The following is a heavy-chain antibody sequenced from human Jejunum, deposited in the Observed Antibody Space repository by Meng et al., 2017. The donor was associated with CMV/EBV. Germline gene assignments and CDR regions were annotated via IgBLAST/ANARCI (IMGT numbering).Heavy chain of an antibody. Sequence: SFAVSGVIFSEYWMSWFRQPPGKGLEWVANINQDGGDKNYVDSVKGRFTISRDNAKKLLFLQMNSLRSEDTAVYYCARKEGDIWGRGTLVTVSS. CDR3: ARKEGDI. V-gene: IGHV3-7*01. CDR2: INQDGGDK. J-gene: IGHJ4*02. D-gene: IGHD2-15*01. CDR1: GVIFSEYW.